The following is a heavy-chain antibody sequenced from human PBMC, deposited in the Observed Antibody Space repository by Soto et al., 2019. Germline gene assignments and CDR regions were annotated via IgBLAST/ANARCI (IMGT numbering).Heavy chain of an antibody. V-gene: IGHV4-4*02. CDR3: ASLSRYGVFYYLDV. D-gene: IGHD3-16*01. CDR1: GASISSRNW. Sequence: QVQLQESGPGLVKPSGTLSLTCAVSGASISSRNWWSWVRQSPGKGLEWIGEISHTGSSNVNPSLKRRVTLSVDTSEDQCSLELSSVAAADTAVYYCASLSRYGVFYYLDVWGKGTTVAVSS. J-gene: IGHJ6*03. CDR2: ISHTGSS.